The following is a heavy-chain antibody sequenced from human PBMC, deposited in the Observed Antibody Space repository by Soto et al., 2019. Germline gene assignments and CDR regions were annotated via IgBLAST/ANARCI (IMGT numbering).Heavy chain of an antibody. V-gene: IGHV1-18*01. CDR3: ARVGAIAPAEGDY. J-gene: IGHJ4*02. CDR1: GYTFTSYG. D-gene: IGHD6-13*01. CDR2: ISGYNNNK. Sequence: QIQLVQSGTEVREPGASVKVSCQASGYTFTSYGIIWVRQAPGQGLELMGWISGYNNNKNYAQKYQARVTMTTDTSTRTGYMELRSLRSDDTAVYYCARVGAIAPAEGDYWGQGTLVTVSS.